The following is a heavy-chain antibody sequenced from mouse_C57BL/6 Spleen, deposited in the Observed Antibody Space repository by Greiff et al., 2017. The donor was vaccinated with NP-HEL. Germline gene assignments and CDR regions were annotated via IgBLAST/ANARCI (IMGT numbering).Heavy chain of an antibody. V-gene: IGHV5-15*01. Sequence: EVHLVESGGGLVQPGGSLKLSCAASGFTFSDYGMAWVRQAPRKGPEWVAFISNLAYSIYYADTVTGRFTISRENAKNTLYLEMSSLRSEDTAMYYCARHDYGNYWYFDVWGTGTTVTVSS. CDR2: ISNLAYSI. CDR1: GFTFSDYG. D-gene: IGHD2-1*01. J-gene: IGHJ1*03. CDR3: ARHDYGNYWYFDV.